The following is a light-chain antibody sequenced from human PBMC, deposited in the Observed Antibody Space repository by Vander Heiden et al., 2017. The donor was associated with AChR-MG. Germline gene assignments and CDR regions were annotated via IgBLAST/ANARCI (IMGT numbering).Light chain of an antibody. CDR1: QSLVHSDGNTY. CDR2: KVS. V-gene: IGKV2-30*02. CDR3: RQGKHWPLT. J-gene: IGKJ1*01. Sequence: DAVMTQSPLSLPVTLGQPASISCRSSQSLVHSDGNTYLNWFQQRPGQSPRRLIYKVSNRDSGVPDRFSGSGSGTDFTLKISRVEAEDVGVYYCRQGKHWPLTFGQGTKVEIK.